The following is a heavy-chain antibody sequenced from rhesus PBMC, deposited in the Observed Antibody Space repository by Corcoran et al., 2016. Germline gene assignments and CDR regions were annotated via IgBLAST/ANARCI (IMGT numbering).Heavy chain of an antibody. D-gene: IGHD4-29*01. V-gene: IGHV4-93*02. J-gene: IGHJ4*01. Sequence: QVQLQESGPGVVKPSETLSLTCAVPGGSISSSTWWSWICPSPGKGLEWIGYIFGGSGSTSYNPSLKSRVTISTDTSKNQFSLKLSSVTAADTAVYYCARRSYYFDYWGQGVLVTVSS. CDR2: IFGGSGST. CDR1: GGSISSSTW. CDR3: ARRSYYFDY.